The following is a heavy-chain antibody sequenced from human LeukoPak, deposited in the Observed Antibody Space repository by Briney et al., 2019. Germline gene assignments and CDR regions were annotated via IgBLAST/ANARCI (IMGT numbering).Heavy chain of an antibody. D-gene: IGHD3-16*02. CDR2: IYYSGST. CDR1: GGSISSYY. V-gene: IGHV4-59*01. Sequence: SETLSLTCTVSGGSISSYYWSWLRQPPGKGLEWIGYIYYSGSTNYNPSLKSRVTISVDTSKNQFSLKLSSVTAADTAVYYCARDSVSKVQARFDPWGQGTLVTVSS. CDR3: ARDSVSKVQARFDP. J-gene: IGHJ5*02.